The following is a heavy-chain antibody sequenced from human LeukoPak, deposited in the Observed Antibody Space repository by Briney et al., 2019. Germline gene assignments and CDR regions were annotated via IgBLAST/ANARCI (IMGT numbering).Heavy chain of an antibody. J-gene: IGHJ6*02. CDR1: GFTFSSCG. CDR2: IWYDGNNK. V-gene: IGHV3-33*01. CDR3: ARDRGSREDGMDV. Sequence: GGSLRLSCAASGFTFSSCGMHWVRQAPGKGLEWVAVIWYDGNNKYYADFVKGRFTISRDNSENTLYLQMNSLRAEDTAVYNCARDRGSREDGMDVWGQGTTVTVSS. D-gene: IGHD1-26*01.